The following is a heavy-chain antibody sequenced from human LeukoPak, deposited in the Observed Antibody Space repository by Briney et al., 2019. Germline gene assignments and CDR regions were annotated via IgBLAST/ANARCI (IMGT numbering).Heavy chain of an antibody. CDR1: GGSISSHY. V-gene: IGHV4-59*11. J-gene: IGHJ6*03. Sequence: PSETLSLTCTVSGGSISSHYWSWLRQPPGKGLEWIGYIYYSGSTNYNPSLKSRVTISVDTSKNQFSLELSSVTAADTAVYYCAREGYSSSSSYYYYMDVWGKGTTVTVSS. CDR3: AREGYSSSSSYYYYMDV. CDR2: IYYSGST. D-gene: IGHD6-6*01.